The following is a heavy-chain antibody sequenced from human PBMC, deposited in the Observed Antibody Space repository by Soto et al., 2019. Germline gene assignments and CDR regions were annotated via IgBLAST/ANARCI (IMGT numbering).Heavy chain of an antibody. J-gene: IGHJ4*02. V-gene: IGHV3-23*01. CDR2: IGGSGTNT. Sequence: PGGSLRLSCAASTFTLSSYVMNWVRQAPGKGLEWVSGIGGSGTNTYYADSVKGRFTISRDNSKNTMYLQMNSLRAEDTAVYYCAMPGDYYKAPFDYWGQGTLVTVSS. CDR3: AMPGDYYKAPFDY. CDR1: TFTLSSYV. D-gene: IGHD4-17*01.